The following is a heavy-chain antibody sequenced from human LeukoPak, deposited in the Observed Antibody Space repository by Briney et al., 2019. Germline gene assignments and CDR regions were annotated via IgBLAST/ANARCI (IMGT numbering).Heavy chain of an antibody. Sequence: TGSGPTLVKPTQTLTLTCTFSGFSLSTSGVGVGWIRQPPGKALEWLALIYWDDDKRYRSSLKSRLTITKDTSKNQVVLTMTNMDPVDTATYYCAHRRQQLDFDSWGQGTLVTVSS. CDR3: AHRRQQLDFDS. V-gene: IGHV2-5*02. J-gene: IGHJ4*02. CDR1: GFSLSTSGVG. CDR2: IYWDDDK. D-gene: IGHD6-13*01.